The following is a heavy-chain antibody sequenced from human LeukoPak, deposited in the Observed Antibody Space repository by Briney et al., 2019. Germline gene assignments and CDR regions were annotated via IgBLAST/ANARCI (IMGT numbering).Heavy chain of an antibody. CDR3: ARGYSSSWSRDYYFDY. CDR1: GGSISSSSYY. Sequence: TSSETLSLTCTVSGGSISSSSYYWGWIRQPPGKGLEWIGSIYYSGSTYYNPSLKSRVTISVDTSKNQFSLKLSSVTAADTAVYYCARGYSSSWSRDYYFDYWGQGTLVTVSS. V-gene: IGHV4-39*07. J-gene: IGHJ4*02. CDR2: IYYSGST. D-gene: IGHD6-13*01.